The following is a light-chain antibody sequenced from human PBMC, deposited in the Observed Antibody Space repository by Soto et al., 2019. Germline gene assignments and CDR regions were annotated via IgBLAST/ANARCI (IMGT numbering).Light chain of an antibody. CDR3: QQYGSSPVT. Sequence: EIVLTQSPGTLSLSPGERATLSCRASQSVSSTSLAWYQQKPGQAPRLLIYGVSSRATGIPDRFSGSGSGTDFTLIISRLEPEDFAVYYCQQYGSSPVTFGGGTKVEIK. J-gene: IGKJ4*01. CDR1: QSVSSTS. CDR2: GVS. V-gene: IGKV3-20*01.